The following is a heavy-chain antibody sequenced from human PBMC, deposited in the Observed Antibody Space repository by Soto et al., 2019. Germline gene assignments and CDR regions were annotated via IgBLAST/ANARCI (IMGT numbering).Heavy chain of an antibody. J-gene: IGHJ1*01. CDR3: ARGEDIVVVVAPTSPGGAAYFQH. CDR2: IGDGGSNK. D-gene: IGHD2-15*01. V-gene: IGHV3-33*01. CDR1: GFTFSSYG. Sequence: QVQLVESGGGVVQPGRSLRLSCAASGFTFSSYGMHWVRQAPGKGLEWVAVIGDGGSNKYYADSVKGRFTISRDNSKNPLNRQMNSLGAEDKDVYYCARGEDIVVVVAPTSPGGAAYFQHRGQGTLVNVSS.